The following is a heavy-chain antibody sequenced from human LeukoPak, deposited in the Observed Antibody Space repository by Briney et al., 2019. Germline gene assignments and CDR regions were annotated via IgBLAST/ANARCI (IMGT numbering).Heavy chain of an antibody. CDR2: IKQDGSEK. CDR3: ARDPLRGPYYFDY. V-gene: IGHV3-7*01. J-gene: IGHJ4*02. D-gene: IGHD3-10*01. CDR1: GFTFSSYW. Sequence: PGGSLRLSCAASGFTFSSYWMSWVRQAPGKGLEWVANIKQDGSEKYYVDSVKGRFTISRDNAKNSLYLQMNSLRAEDTAVYYCARDPLRGPYYFDYWGQGTLVTVSS.